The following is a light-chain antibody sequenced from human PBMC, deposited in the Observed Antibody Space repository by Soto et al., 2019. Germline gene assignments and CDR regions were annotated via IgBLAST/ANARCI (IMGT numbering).Light chain of an antibody. CDR1: SSDVGGYNS. CDR3: CSYARTYRLMI. Sequence: QSALTQPASVSGSPGQSITISCTGTSSDVGGYNSVSWYQQHPGKAPKLMIYEVSNRPSGVSNRFSGSKSGNTASLTISGLQAEDEADYYCCSYARTYRLMIFGEGTKLTVL. CDR2: EVS. J-gene: IGLJ2*01. V-gene: IGLV2-14*01.